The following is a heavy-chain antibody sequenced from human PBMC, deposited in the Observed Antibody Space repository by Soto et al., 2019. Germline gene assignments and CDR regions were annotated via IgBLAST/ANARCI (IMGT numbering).Heavy chain of an antibody. D-gene: IGHD3-9*01. V-gene: IGHV3-48*02. CDR2: TGTSRKYT. Sequence: LRLSCAASGYSLRDYSMNLVRQAPGKGLEWISYTGTSRKYTFYADSVRGRFTISRDDARNSVYLQLNSLRDDDTAVYYCVRDRDWAFDIWGQGTMVTVSS. CDR3: VRDRDWAFDI. CDR1: GYSLRDYS. J-gene: IGHJ3*02.